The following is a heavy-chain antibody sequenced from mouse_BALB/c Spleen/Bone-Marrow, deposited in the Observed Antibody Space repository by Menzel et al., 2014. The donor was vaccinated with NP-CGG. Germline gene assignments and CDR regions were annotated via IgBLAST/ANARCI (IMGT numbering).Heavy chain of an antibody. Sequence: EVQLQESGPELVKPGASVKMSCKASGYTFTSYVIHWVKQKPGQGLEWIGYTNPYTDGAKYNEKFKGKATLTSDKSSSTAYMELSSLTSEDSAVYYCARSVWYFDVWGAGTTVTVSS. J-gene: IGHJ1*01. CDR2: TNPYTDGA. CDR3: ARSVWYFDV. V-gene: IGHV1-14*01. CDR1: GYTFTSYV.